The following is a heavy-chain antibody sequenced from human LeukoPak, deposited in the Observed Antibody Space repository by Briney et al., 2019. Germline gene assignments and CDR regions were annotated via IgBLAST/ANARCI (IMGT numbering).Heavy chain of an antibody. V-gene: IGHV3-15*05. CDR3: TTVLAAVTPLLDY. J-gene: IGHJ4*02. Sequence: GRSLRLFCEASGFAFNDAWMSWVRQAPGKGLEWVGRIRSEADGGTIDYATSEKGRFVILRDASQNTLHLQMSSLKIEDTAVYSCTTVLAAVTPLLDYWGQGTLVTVSS. D-gene: IGHD6-13*01. CDR1: GFAFNDAW. CDR2: IRSEADGGTI.